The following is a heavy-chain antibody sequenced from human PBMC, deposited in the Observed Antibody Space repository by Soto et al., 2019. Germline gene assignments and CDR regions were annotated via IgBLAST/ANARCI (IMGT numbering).Heavy chain of an antibody. CDR1: GFTFSSYS. V-gene: IGHV3-48*02. Sequence: GGSLRLSCAASGFTFSSYSMNWVRQAPGKGLEWVSYISSSSSTIYYADSVKGRFTISRDNAKNSLYLQMNSLRDEDTAVYYCARDLSGYSYGYEPISWFDPWGQGALVTVSS. CDR3: ARDLSGYSYGYEPISWFDP. CDR2: ISSSSSTI. J-gene: IGHJ5*02. D-gene: IGHD5-18*01.